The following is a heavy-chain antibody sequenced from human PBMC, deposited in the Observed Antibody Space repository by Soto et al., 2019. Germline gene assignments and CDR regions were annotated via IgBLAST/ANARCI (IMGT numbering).Heavy chain of an antibody. CDR1: GGTFSSYA. Sequence: SVKVSCKASGGTFSSYAISWVRQAPGQGLEWMGGIIPIFGTANYAQKFQGRVTITADKSTSTAYMELSSLRSEDTAAYYCARGHRSSSGYNYGMDVWGQGTTVTVS. V-gene: IGHV1-69*06. J-gene: IGHJ6*02. CDR2: IIPIFGTA. CDR3: ARGHRSSSGYNYGMDV. D-gene: IGHD6-13*01.